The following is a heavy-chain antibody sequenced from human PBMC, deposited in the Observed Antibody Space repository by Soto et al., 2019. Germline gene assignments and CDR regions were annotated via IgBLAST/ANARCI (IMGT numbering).Heavy chain of an antibody. CDR2: IYYSGRT. V-gene: IGHV4-59*01. CDR1: GGSFSSYY. Sequence: TLSLTCTVSGGSFSSYYWSWIRQPPGKGLEWIGHIYYSGRTNYNPSLKSRVTISGDTSKNQISLKLSSVTAADTAIYYCARDYYYDSRGFPGAYYYGMDVWGQGTTVTVSS. D-gene: IGHD3-22*01. CDR3: ARDYYYDSRGFPGAYYYGMDV. J-gene: IGHJ6*02.